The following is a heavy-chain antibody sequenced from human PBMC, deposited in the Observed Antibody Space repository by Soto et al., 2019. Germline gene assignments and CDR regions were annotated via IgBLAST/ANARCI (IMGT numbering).Heavy chain of an antibody. Sequence: GGSLRLSCVGSGFSLSSHEMNWVRQAPGKGLEWISYISRSGSTICYADSVRGRFTISRDAAKNSLYLQMNSLRADDTAVYYCTREPYVDATMHFDLWGQGTLVTVSS. CDR2: ISRSGSTI. V-gene: IGHV3-48*03. J-gene: IGHJ4*02. CDR3: TREPYVDATMHFDL. D-gene: IGHD5-18*01. CDR1: GFSLSSHE.